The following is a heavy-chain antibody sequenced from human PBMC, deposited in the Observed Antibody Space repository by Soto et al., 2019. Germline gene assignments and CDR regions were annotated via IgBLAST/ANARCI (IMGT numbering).Heavy chain of an antibody. Sequence: EIQLMQSVGGLVRPGGSLRLSCAASGFSFSSYWMSWVRQAPGKGPEWVANIKEDGGEQHYVDSVKGRFTISRDNTENSLFLQMNNLRAEDSAIYYCAITTSTVSYWFDPWGPGTQVTVSS. D-gene: IGHD4-4*01. CDR3: AITTSTVSYWFDP. V-gene: IGHV3-7*03. CDR2: IKEDGGEQ. CDR1: GFSFSSYW. J-gene: IGHJ5*02.